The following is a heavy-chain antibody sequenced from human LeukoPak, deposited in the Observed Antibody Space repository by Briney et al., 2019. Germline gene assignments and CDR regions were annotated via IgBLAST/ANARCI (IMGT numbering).Heavy chain of an antibody. Sequence: GGSLRLSCAASGFTFSSYAMHWVRQAPGKGLEWVAVISHDGSNKYYADSVKGRFTISRDNSKNTLYLQMNSLRAEDTAVYYCAREFALYSSGRSDAFDIWGQGTMVTVSS. CDR1: GFTFSSYA. V-gene: IGHV3-30-3*01. J-gene: IGHJ3*02. CDR3: AREFALYSSGRSDAFDI. CDR2: ISHDGSNK. D-gene: IGHD6-19*01.